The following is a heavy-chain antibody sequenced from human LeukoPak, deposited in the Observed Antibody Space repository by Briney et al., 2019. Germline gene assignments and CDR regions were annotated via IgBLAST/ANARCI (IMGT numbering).Heavy chain of an antibody. D-gene: IGHD3-16*02. J-gene: IGHJ4*02. V-gene: IGHV4-30-4*01. CDR1: GVSIGSGDDY. Sequence: SQTLSLTCTVSGVSIGSGDDYWSWIRQPPGKGLEWIGNIYDSGSTYYNPSLKSRVTISVDTSKNQFSLKLSSVTAADTAVYYCARFLSGGVIVYYFDYWGQGTLVTVSS. CDR3: ARFLSGGVIVYYFDY. CDR2: IYDSGST.